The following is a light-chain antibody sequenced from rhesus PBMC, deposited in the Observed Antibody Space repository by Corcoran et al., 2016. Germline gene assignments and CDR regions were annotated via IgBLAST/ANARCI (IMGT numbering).Light chain of an antibody. CDR2: QVS. V-gene: IGKV2-64*01. J-gene: IGKJ1*01. CDR3: GQGAHLWT. Sequence: DVVMTQSPLSLPITPGQPASISCRSSQSLVHSNGNTYLSWYQQKPGQPPRLLIYQVSNRYSGAPDRFSGRGAGTDLTLKISRVEAEDGGVYYCGQGAHLWTVGQGTKGEIK. CDR1: QSLVHSNGNTY.